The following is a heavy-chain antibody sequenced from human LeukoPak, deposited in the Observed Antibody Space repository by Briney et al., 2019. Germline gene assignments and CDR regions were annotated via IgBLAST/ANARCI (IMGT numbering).Heavy chain of an antibody. Sequence: GGSLRLSCAASGFTFSNSWMSWVRQAPGKGLEWVANINQDGSEKYYVDSVKGRFTISRDNAKNSLYLQMNSLRAEDAAVYYCARDLLAHTSGYYYWGQGTLVTVSS. V-gene: IGHV3-7*01. D-gene: IGHD3-22*01. CDR3: ARDLLAHTSGYYY. J-gene: IGHJ4*02. CDR1: GFTFSNSW. CDR2: INQDGSEK.